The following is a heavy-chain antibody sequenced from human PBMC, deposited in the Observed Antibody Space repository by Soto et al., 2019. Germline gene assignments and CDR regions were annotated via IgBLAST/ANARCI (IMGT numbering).Heavy chain of an antibody. CDR3: AKGFMKYSSSWYLFDY. V-gene: IGHV3-30-3*01. Sequence: PGGSLRLSCAASGFTFRNHAMHWVRQAPGKGLECLAVIAYDGGNAFYRDSVKGRFTISRDNSKNTLYLHMNSLRSEDTAVYYCAKGFMKYSSSWYLFDYWGQGTLVTVSS. CDR2: IAYDGGNA. CDR1: GFTFRNHA. J-gene: IGHJ4*02. D-gene: IGHD6-13*01.